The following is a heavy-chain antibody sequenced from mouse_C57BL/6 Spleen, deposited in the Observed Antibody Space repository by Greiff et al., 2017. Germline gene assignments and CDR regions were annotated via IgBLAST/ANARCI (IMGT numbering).Heavy chain of an antibody. Sequence: VQLQQPGAELVKPGASVKLSCKASGYTFNSYWMHWVKQGPGPGLEWIGMIHPNSGSTNYNEKFKSKATLTLDKSSSTAYMPLSSLTSEDSAVYYCARGGYALDYWGQGTTLTVSS. J-gene: IGHJ2*01. V-gene: IGHV1-64*01. CDR2: IHPNSGST. CDR1: GYTFNSYW. D-gene: IGHD2-2*01. CDR3: ARGGYALDY.